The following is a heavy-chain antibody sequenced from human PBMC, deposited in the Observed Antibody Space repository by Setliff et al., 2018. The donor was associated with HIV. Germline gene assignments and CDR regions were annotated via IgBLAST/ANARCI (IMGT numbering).Heavy chain of an antibody. D-gene: IGHD2-15*01. Sequence: PSETLSLTCAVYGGSLSGYYWSWIRQSPGKGLEWIGEINQSGSTNFNPSLKSRVTISADTSKNQLSLKLSSVTAADTAVYYCARVLTVGDCSAGSCYSRAYYYYHMDVWGKGTAVTVSS. CDR1: GGSLSGYY. CDR3: ARVLTVGDCSAGSCYSRAYYYYHMDV. CDR2: INQSGST. V-gene: IGHV4-34*01. J-gene: IGHJ6*03.